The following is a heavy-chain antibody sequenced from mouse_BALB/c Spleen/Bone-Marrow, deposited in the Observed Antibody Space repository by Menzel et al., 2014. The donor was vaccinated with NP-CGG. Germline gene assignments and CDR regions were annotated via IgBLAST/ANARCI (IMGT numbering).Heavy chain of an antibody. CDR1: GFTFSNYW. CDR2: IRLKSNNYAT. V-gene: IGHV6-6*02. J-gene: IGHJ3*01. CDR3: TTGFAY. Sequence: EVQLVESGGGLVQPGGSIKLSCVASGFTFSNYWMNRVRQFPEKGLEWVAEIRLKSNNYATHYAESVKGRFTISRDDSKSSVYLQMNDLRAEDTGIYYCTTGFAYWGQGTLVTVSA.